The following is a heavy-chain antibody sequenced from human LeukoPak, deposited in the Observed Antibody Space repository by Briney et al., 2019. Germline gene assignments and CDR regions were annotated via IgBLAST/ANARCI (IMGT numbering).Heavy chain of an antibody. Sequence: SETLSLTCTVSGGSLSSYYWSWIRQPPGKGLEWIGYIYYSGSTNYNPSLKSRVTISVDTSKNQFSLKLSSVTAADTAVYYCARLNYYGSGSYRDIDYWGQGTLVTVSS. CDR1: GGSLSSYY. J-gene: IGHJ4*02. V-gene: IGHV4-59*01. CDR2: IYYSGST. CDR3: ARLNYYGSGSYRDIDY. D-gene: IGHD3-10*01.